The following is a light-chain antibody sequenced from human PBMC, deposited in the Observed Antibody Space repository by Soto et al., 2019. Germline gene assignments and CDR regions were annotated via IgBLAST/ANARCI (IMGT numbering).Light chain of an antibody. Sequence: QSVLTQPPSASGTPGQRVNISCSGSSSNIGSNYVYWYRQFPGTAPKLLIQRNNQRPSGVPARFSGSKSATSASLAISGLRSEDEADYYCGGWNASLSGPVFGGGTKLTVL. CDR2: RNN. CDR1: SSNIGSNY. V-gene: IGLV1-47*01. CDR3: GGWNASLSGPV. J-gene: IGLJ2*01.